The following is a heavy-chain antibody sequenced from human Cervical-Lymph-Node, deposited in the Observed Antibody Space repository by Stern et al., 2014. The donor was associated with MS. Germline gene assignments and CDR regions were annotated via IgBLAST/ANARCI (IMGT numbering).Heavy chain of an antibody. V-gene: IGHV3-33*01. Sequence: QLVQSGGGVVQPGRSLRLSCAASGFTFSSYGMYWVRQAPGQGLGWVAVIWYDGSHKVCADSVKGRFTISRDNSKNTLYLQMNSLRAEDTAVYYCARDGYCSGGSCYSYFDSWGQGTLVTVSS. CDR1: GFTFSSYG. CDR3: ARDGYCSGGSCYSYFDS. D-gene: IGHD2-15*01. J-gene: IGHJ4*02. CDR2: IWYDGSHK.